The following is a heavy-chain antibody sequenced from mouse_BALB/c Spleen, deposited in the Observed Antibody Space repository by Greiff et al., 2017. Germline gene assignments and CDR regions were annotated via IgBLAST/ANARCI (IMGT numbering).Heavy chain of an antibody. D-gene: IGHD1-1*01. CDR2: ISSGGSYT. J-gene: IGHJ3*01. Sequence: DVMLVESGGGLVKPGGSLKLSCAASGFTFSSYAMSWVRQTPEKRLEWVATISSGGSYTYYPDSVKGRFTISRDNAKNTLYLQMSSLRSEDTAMYYCATYYGSSSAWFAYWGQGTLVTVSA. CDR1: GFTFSSYA. V-gene: IGHV5-9-1*01. CDR3: ATYYGSSSAWFAY.